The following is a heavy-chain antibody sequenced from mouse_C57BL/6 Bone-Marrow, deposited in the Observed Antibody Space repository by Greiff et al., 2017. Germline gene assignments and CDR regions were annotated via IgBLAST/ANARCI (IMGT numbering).Heavy chain of an antibody. V-gene: IGHV1-81*01. J-gene: IGHJ3*01. CDR2: IYPRSGNT. D-gene: IGHD2-3*01. CDR1: GYTFTSYG. CDR3: VFYDSYCAWCAY. Sequence: VQLQQSGAELARPGASVKLSCKASGYTFTSYGISWVKQRTGQGLEWIGEIYPRSGNTYYNEKFKGKATMTAYKSSSTAYMELRSLTSEDSAVYFCVFYDSYCAWCAYWGQGTLVTVSA.